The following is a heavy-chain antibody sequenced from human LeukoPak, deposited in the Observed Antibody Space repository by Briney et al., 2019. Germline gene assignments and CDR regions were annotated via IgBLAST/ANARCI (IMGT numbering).Heavy chain of an antibody. CDR1: GYTFTSYG. V-gene: IGHV1-2*02. J-gene: IGHJ5*02. Sequence: GASVKVSCKASGYTFTSYGISWVRQAPGQGLEWMGWINPNSGGTNYAQKFQGRVTMTRDTSISTAYMELSRLRSDDTAVYYCARGRGRGSDVVVPAAIQGDWFDPWGQGTLVTVSS. CDR3: ARGRGRGSDVVVPAAIQGDWFDP. CDR2: INPNSGGT. D-gene: IGHD2-2*02.